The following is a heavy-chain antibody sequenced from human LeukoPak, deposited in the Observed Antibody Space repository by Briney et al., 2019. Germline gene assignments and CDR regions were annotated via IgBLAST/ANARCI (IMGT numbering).Heavy chain of an antibody. J-gene: IGHJ4*02. CDR2: IKQDGSEK. V-gene: IGHV3-7*01. CDR1: GLTFSSYW. CDR3: AREGDGYNYGY. Sequence: GGSLRLSCAASGLTFSSYWMSWVRQAPGKGLEWVANIKQDGSEKYYVDSVKGRFTISRDNAKNSLYLQMNSLRTEDTAVYYCAREGDGYNYGYWGQGTLVTVSS. D-gene: IGHD5-24*01.